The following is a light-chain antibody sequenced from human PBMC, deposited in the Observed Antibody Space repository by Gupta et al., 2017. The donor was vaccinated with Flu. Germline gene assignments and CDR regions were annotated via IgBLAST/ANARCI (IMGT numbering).Light chain of an antibody. J-gene: IGLJ2*01. CDR3: QSYHSNNTKVL. CDR2: EDR. V-gene: IGLV6-57*01. Sequence: NFLLTQPHSVSESPGKTVIISCTRSSGSIASNYVQWSHQRPSSSPTTVIYEDRQRPSGVPVRSSGSTDSSSNSASLTIAGLKTEDEGDYYCQSYHSNNTKVLFGGGTKLTVL. CDR1: SGSIASNY.